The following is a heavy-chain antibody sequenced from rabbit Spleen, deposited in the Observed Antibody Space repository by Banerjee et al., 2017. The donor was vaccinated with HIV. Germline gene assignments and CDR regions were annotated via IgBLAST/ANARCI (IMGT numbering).Heavy chain of an antibody. D-gene: IGHD1-1*01. CDR1: GFFFSDRDV. J-gene: IGHJ2*01. CDR3: ARNYVNAFDP. CDR2: INTATGKA. V-gene: IGHV1S45*01. Sequence: QEQLEESGGGLVKPEGSLTLTCKASGFFFSDRDVMCWVRQAPGKGLEWIACINTATGKAVYASWAKGRFTISKTSSTTVTLQMTSLTAADTATYFCARNYVNAFDPWGPGTLVTVS.